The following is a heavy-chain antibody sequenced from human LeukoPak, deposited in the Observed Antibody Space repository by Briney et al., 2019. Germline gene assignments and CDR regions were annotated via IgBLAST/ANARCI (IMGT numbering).Heavy chain of an antibody. V-gene: IGHV3-48*04. J-gene: IGHJ5*02. CDR2: SRTSGGTT. CDR1: GFRFSSYV. D-gene: IGHD1-26*01. CDR3: ASGYGSGWFDA. Sequence: GGSLRLSCAASGFRFSSYVMSWVRQAPGKGLEWLSQSRTSGGTTDYADSVKGRFTVSWDNANNSLYLQMNSLRAEDTAVYYCASGYGSGWFDAWGQGDLVIVSA.